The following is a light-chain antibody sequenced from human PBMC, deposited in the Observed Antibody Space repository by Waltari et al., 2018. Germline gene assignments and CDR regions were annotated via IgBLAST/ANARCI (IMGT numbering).Light chain of an antibody. CDR2: GNN. Sequence: QSVLTQPPSVSGTPGQRVTISCSGRTSNIGAGHGVQWYQHLPGTAPKLLIYGNNNRPSGVPDRFSGSKSGTSASLAITGLQADDEADYFCQSFDNMLSGGVVFGGGTKLAVL. CDR3: QSFDNMLSGGVV. J-gene: IGLJ2*01. V-gene: IGLV1-40*01. CDR1: TSNIGAGHG.